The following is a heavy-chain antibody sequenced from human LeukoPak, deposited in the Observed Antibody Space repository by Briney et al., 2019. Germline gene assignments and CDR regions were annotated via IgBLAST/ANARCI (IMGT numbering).Heavy chain of an antibody. CDR3: AKDLARIAAAGSYFDY. CDR1: GFTFSSNA. J-gene: IGHJ4*02. D-gene: IGHD6-13*01. CDR2: ISGSGGST. V-gene: IGHV3-23*01. Sequence: GGPLRLSCAASGFTFSSNALSWVRQAPGKGLEWVSAISGSGGSTYYADSVKGRFTISRDNSKNTLYLQMNSLRAEDTAVYYCAKDLARIAAAGSYFDYWGQGTLVTVSS.